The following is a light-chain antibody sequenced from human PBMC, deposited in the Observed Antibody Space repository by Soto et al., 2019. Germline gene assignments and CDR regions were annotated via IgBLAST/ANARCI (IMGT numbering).Light chain of an antibody. CDR2: LNSDGSH. J-gene: IGLJ2*01. CDR1: SGHSSYA. Sequence: QLVLTQSPSASASLGASVKLTCTLSSGHSSYAIAWHQQQPEKGPRYLMKLNSDGSHRKGDGIPDRCSGSSSGVERYLTISSLQSEDEADYYCQTWGAGPRVVFGGGTKLTVL. CDR3: QTWGAGPRVV. V-gene: IGLV4-69*01.